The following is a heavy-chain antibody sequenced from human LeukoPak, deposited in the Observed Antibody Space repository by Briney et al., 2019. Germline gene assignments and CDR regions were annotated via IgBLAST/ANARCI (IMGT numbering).Heavy chain of an antibody. CDR1: GVSLSTSSYY. CDR2: IYYRGST. V-gene: IGHV4-39*01. D-gene: IGHD6-13*01. CDR3: ARGGSSRPDY. Sequence: TLSLTCAVSGVSLSTSSYYCGWIRHPPGEGLGWIGSIYYRGSTYYNPSLKSRVTISVDTSKNQFSLKLSSVTAADTAVYYCARGGSSRPDYWGQGTLVTVSS. J-gene: IGHJ4*02.